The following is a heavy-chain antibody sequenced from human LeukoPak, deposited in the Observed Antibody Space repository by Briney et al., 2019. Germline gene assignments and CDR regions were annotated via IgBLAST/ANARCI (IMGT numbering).Heavy chain of an antibody. CDR1: GFTFSSYG. J-gene: IGHJ5*02. Sequence: GGSLRLSCAASGFTFSSYGMHWVRQAPGKGLEWVAVISYDGSNKYYADSVKGRFTISRDNSKNTLYLQMNSLRAEDTAVYYCARDAYVDTAMAWGQGTLVTVSS. V-gene: IGHV3-30*19. CDR3: ARDAYVDTAMA. D-gene: IGHD5-18*01. CDR2: ISYDGSNK.